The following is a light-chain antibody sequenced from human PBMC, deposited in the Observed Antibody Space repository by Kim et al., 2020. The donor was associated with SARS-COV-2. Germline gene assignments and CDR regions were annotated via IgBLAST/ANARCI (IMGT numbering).Light chain of an antibody. CDR2: DVT. V-gene: IGLV2-14*03. CDR1: SSDIGSYNF. CDR3: SSYTSSTTWV. Sequence: QSALTQPASVSGSPGQSITISCTGTSSDIGSYNFVSWYQHHPGKAPKLIIYDVTKRPSGLSPRFSGSKSANTASLTISGLQAEDGAAYYCSSYTSSTTWVFGGGTKVTVL. J-gene: IGLJ3*02.